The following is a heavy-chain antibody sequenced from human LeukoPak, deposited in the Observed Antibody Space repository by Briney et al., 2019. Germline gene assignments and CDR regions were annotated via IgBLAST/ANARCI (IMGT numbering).Heavy chain of an antibody. J-gene: IGHJ4*02. V-gene: IGHV4-38-2*02. CDR3: ARAAPNYYDSSGYPPDY. CDR2: IYYSGST. CDR1: GYSISSGYY. D-gene: IGHD3-22*01. Sequence: SETLSLTCTVSGYSISSGYYWGWIRQPPGKGLEWIGSIYYSGSTYYNPSLKSRVTISVDTSKNQFSLKLSSVTAADTAVYYCARAAPNYYDSSGYPPDYWGQGTLVTVSS.